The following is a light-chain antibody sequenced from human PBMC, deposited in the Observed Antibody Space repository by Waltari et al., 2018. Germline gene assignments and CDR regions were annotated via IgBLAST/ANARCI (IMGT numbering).Light chain of an antibody. CDR1: TGAVTSGHY. CDR2: NTT. CDR3: LLSYSGSRWV. V-gene: IGLV7-46*01. J-gene: IGLJ3*02. Sequence: QAVVTQEPSLTVSPGGTVTPTCGSSTGAVTSGHYPYWFQQKPGQAPRTRIYNTTNKHSWTPARVSGSLLGGKAALTLSGAQPEDEAEYYCLLSYSGSRWVFGGGTRLTVL.